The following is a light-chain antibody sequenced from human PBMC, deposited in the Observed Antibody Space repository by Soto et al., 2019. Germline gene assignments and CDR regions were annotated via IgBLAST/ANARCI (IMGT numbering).Light chain of an antibody. CDR3: CSYAGSYLV. V-gene: IGLV2-11*01. CDR2: DVS. Sequence: QSALTQPRSVSRSPGQSVTISCTGTSSDVGGYNYVSWYQQHPGKAPKLMIYDVSKRPSGVPDRFSGSKSGNTASLTISGLQAEDEADYYCCSYAGSYLVFGGGTKLTVL. J-gene: IGLJ2*01. CDR1: SSDVGGYNY.